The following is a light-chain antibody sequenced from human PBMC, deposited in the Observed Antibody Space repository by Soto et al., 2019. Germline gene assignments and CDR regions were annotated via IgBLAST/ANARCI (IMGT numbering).Light chain of an antibody. V-gene: IGLV1-47*02. Sequence: VLTQPPSASGTPGQTVTIACSGSSSNVGRNYVYWYQQLPGTAPRLLIYNSNKRPSGVPDRFSGSRSGTSASLAISGLRSDDASDYYCAAWDDSLRGVVFGGGTKVTVL. CDR1: SSNVGRNY. CDR2: NSN. CDR3: AAWDDSLRGVV. J-gene: IGLJ2*01.